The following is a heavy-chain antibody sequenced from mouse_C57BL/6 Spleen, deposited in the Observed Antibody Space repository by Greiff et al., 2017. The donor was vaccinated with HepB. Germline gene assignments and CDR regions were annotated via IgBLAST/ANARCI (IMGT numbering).Heavy chain of an antibody. V-gene: IGHV1-64*01. D-gene: IGHD2-3*01. CDR3: ARSDGYSLYYFDY. CDR1: GYTFTSYW. Sequence: VQLQQPGAELVKPGASVKLSCKASGYTFTSYWMHWVKQRPGQGLEWIGMIHPNSGSTNYNEKFKSKATLTVDKSSSTAYMQLSSLTSEDSAVYYCARSDGYSLYYFDYWGQGTTLTVSS. CDR2: IHPNSGST. J-gene: IGHJ2*01.